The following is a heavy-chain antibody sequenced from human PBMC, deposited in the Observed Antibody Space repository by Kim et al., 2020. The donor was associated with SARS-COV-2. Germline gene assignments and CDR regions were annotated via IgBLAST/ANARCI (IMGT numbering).Heavy chain of an antibody. V-gene: IGHV3-9*01. CDR3: SRKLATGAFDI. J-gene: IGHJ3*02. CDR2: M. D-gene: IGHD3-3*02. Sequence: MGRADSVKGRFTISRDDAKSSLYLQMNSLRPEDTALYYCSRKLATGAFDIWGQGTLVVVSS.